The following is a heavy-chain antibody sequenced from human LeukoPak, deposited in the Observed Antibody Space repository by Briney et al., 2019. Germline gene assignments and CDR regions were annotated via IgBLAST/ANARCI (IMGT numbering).Heavy chain of an antibody. CDR3: ARGPQTGLDY. Sequence: GASVKVSCKASGYTFTNYFMHWVRQAPGQGLEWMGWINPYSGGTDYAQKFQGRVTMTRDTSITTVYMELSSLRSDDTAVFYCARGPQTGLDYWGQGTLVTVSS. CDR2: INPYSGGT. J-gene: IGHJ4*02. CDR1: GYTFTNYF. D-gene: IGHD3-9*01. V-gene: IGHV1-2*02.